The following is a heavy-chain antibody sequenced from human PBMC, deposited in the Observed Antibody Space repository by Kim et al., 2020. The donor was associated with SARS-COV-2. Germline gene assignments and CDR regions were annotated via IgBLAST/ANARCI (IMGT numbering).Heavy chain of an antibody. V-gene: IGHV3-48*03. D-gene: IGHD4-4*01. CDR1: GFTFSSYE. CDR3: ARGPNYSPFDY. Sequence: GGSLRLSCAASGFTFSSYEMNWVRQAPGKGLEWVSYIIGSGTTIYYADSVRGRFTISRDNAKNSLFLQMNSLRAEDTAVYYCARGPNYSPFDYWGQGALVPVSS. J-gene: IGHJ4*02. CDR2: IIGSGTTI.